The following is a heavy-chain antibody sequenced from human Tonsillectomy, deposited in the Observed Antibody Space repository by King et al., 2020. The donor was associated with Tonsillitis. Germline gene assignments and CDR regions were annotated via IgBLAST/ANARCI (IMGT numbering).Heavy chain of an antibody. CDR2: IFPGDSDT. CDR1: GYTFANYW. Sequence: VQLVQSGAEVKKPGQSLKISCKGTGYTFANYWIGWVRQMPGKGLEWMGIIFPGDSDTRYSQSFQGQVTISADKSIATAYLQWSSLKASDTAMYFCARSRSGSFYPPTPIDYWGQGTLVTVSS. D-gene: IGHD1-26*01. J-gene: IGHJ4*02. V-gene: IGHV5-51*01. CDR3: ARSRSGSFYPPTPIDY.